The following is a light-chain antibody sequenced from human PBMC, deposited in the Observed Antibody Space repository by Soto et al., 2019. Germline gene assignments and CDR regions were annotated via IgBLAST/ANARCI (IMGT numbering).Light chain of an antibody. CDR3: QQYDNLPLT. J-gene: IGKJ4*01. CDR2: DAS. Sequence: IPIAESPSSLSASGGDRSARAYQASQDISNYLNWYQQKPGKAPKLLIYDASNLETGVPSRFSGSGSGTDFTFTIRSLQPEDIATYYCQQYDNLPLTVGGGTKVDIK. CDR1: QDISNY. V-gene: IGKV1-33*01.